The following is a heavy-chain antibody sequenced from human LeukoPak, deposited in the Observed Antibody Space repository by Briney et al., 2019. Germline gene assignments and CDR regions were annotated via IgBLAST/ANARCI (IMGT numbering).Heavy chain of an antibody. J-gene: IGHJ3*02. Sequence: SETLSLTCTVSGGSISSGSYYWSWIRQPAGKGLEWIGRIYTSGSTNYNPSLKSRVTISVDTSKNHFSLRLSSVTAADTAVYYCARFYPDYYDTSGSHQIHDAFDIWGQGTMVTVSS. CDR3: ARFYPDYYDTSGSHQIHDAFDI. V-gene: IGHV4-61*02. CDR1: GGSISSGSYY. D-gene: IGHD3-22*01. CDR2: IYTSGST.